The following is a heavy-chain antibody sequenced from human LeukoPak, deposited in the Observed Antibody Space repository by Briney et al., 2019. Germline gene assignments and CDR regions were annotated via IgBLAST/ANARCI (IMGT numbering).Heavy chain of an antibody. V-gene: IGHV5-51*01. CDR2: IYPGDSDT. CDR1: GYSFTSYW. J-gene: IGHJ4*02. CDR3: ARRVFGWSSTSCLVDY. D-gene: IGHD2-2*01. Sequence: GESLKISCKGSGYSFTSYWIGWVRQMPGKGLEWMGIIYPGDSDTRYSPSCEGQVTISADKSISTAYLQWSSLKASDTAMYYCARRVFGWSSTSCLVDYWGQGTLVTVSS.